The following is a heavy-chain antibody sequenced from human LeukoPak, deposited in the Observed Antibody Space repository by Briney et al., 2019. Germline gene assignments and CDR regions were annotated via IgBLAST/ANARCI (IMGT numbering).Heavy chain of an antibody. V-gene: IGHV3-21*01. CDR1: GFTFSSLS. D-gene: IGHD6-13*01. J-gene: IGHJ4*02. CDR3: ARDAGVKQPLAIIDY. CDR2: ISSSSGQI. Sequence: PGGTLSLYGAGSGFTFSSLSMEWVRPAPGQGLEWVSSISSSSGQIYYADAMKCRFTISRDNAKNSLYLQMNSLSAEDTAVYYCARDAGVKQPLAIIDYWGQGTLVTVSS.